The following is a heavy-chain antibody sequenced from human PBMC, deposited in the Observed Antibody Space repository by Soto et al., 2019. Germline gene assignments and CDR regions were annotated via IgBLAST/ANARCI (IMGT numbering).Heavy chain of an antibody. Sequence: QVQLQQWGAGLLKPSETLSLTCAVYGVSFSGYYWSWIRQPPGKGLEWIGEINHSGSTNYNPSLKSRVTISVDTSKNQFSLKLSSVTAADTAVYYCATRFGGQQLVLHAFDIWGQGTMVTVSS. CDR2: INHSGST. CDR1: GVSFSGYY. V-gene: IGHV4-34*01. J-gene: IGHJ3*02. CDR3: ATRFGGQQLVLHAFDI. D-gene: IGHD6-13*01.